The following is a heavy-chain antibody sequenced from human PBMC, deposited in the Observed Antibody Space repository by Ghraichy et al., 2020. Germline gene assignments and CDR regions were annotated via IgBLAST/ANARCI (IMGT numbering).Heavy chain of an antibody. CDR2: MFYSGTT. CDR1: GGSISRYY. J-gene: IGHJ4*02. D-gene: IGHD3-3*01. CDR3: ARASDYDVWRGYYMGGGWYFDF. Sequence: TLSLTCTVSGGSISRYYWSWIRQPPGKGLEWIGYMFYSGTTNYNPSLKSRVTISIDASKNQLSLKMTSVTAADTAVYYCARASDYDVWRGYYMGGGWYFDFWGQGTLVTVSS. V-gene: IGHV4-59*12.